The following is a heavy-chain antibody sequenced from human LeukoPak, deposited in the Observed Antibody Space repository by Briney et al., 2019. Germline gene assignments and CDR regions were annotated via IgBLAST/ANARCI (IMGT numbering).Heavy chain of an antibody. V-gene: IGHV3-53*01. J-gene: IGHJ4*02. D-gene: IGHD4-17*01. CDR1: GFTVSSNY. CDR2: IYSGGST. CDR3: ASLLPTVTTGLDY. Sequence: GGSLRLSCAASGFTVSSNYMSWVRQAPGKGLEWVSVIYSGGSTYYADSVKGRFTISRDSSKNTLYLQMNSLRAEDTAVYYCASLLPTVTTGLDYWGQGTLVTVSS.